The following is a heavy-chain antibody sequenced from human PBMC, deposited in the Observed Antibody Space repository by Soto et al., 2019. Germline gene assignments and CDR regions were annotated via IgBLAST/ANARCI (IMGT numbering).Heavy chain of an antibody. CDR2: INPSGGST. CDR1: GGTSNAHS. CDR3: ARRTYDGFDY. Sequence: GASVNVSCKWSGGTSNAHSISWVRQAPVQGLEWMGIINPSGGSTSYAQKFQGRVTMTRDTSTSTVYMELSSLRSEDTAVYYGARRTYDGFDYWGQGTLVTVSS. D-gene: IGHD3-22*01. J-gene: IGHJ4*02. V-gene: IGHV1-46*02.